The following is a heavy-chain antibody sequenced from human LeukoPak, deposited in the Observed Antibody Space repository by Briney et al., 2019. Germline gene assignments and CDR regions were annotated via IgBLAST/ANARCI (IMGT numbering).Heavy chain of an antibody. D-gene: IGHD4-23*01. V-gene: IGHV4-39*02. CDR3: AREMGVVTAHGIDV. CDR1: GGSISSISSNNYH. CDR2: IYYSGST. J-gene: IGHJ6*02. Sequence: SSETLSLTCIVSGGSISSISSNNYHWGWIRQPPGKGLEWIGSIYYSGSTYYNPSLKSRVTISVDTSKNQFSLKLSSVTATDTALYYCAREMGVVTAHGIDVWGQGTTVTVSS.